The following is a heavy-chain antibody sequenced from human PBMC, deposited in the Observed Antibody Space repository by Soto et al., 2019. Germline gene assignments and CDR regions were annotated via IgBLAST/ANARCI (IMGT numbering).Heavy chain of an antibody. V-gene: IGHV3-23*01. Sequence: PGGSLRLSCAASGFTFSSYAMRWVRQAPGKGLEWVSTISGSAGSAYYADSVKGRFTISRDNSKNTLYLQMNSLRAEDTALYYCAKDRVVRGVITQETGYWGQGTLVTVSS. CDR3: AKDRVVRGVITQETGY. J-gene: IGHJ4*02. CDR2: ISGSAGSA. CDR1: GFTFSSYA. D-gene: IGHD3-10*01.